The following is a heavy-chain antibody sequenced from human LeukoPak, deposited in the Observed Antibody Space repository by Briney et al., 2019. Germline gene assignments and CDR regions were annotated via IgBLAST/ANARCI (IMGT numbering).Heavy chain of an antibody. V-gene: IGHV3-23*01. Sequence: GGSLRLSCAASGFTFSSYGMSWVRQAPGKGLEWVSAISGSGGSTYYADSVKGRFTISRDNAKNSLHLQMNSLRAEDTAVYYCATQRDGYNSPFDYWGQGTLVTVSS. CDR2: ISGSGGST. D-gene: IGHD5-24*01. J-gene: IGHJ4*02. CDR1: GFTFSSYG. CDR3: ATQRDGYNSPFDY.